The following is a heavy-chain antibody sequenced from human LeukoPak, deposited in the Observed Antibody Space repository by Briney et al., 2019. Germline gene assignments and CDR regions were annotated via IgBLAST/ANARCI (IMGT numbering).Heavy chain of an antibody. J-gene: IGHJ4*02. V-gene: IGHV3-74*01. CDR1: EFTFSSYW. D-gene: IGHD5-18*01. Sequence: PGGSLRLSCAASEFTFSSYWMHWVRQAPGKGLVWVSRINSDGSSTSYADSVKGRFTISRDNAKNTLYLQMNSLRAEDTAVYFCARASGYSYGSHDYWGQGTLDTVSS. CDR2: INSDGSST. CDR3: ARASGYSYGSHDY.